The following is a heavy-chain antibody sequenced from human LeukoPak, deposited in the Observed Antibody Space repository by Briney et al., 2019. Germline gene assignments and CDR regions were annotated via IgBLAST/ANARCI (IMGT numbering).Heavy chain of an antibody. CDR2: IYYSGST. CDR3: ARAGDLAYYYMDV. D-gene: IGHD2-21*01. V-gene: IGHV4-59*12. J-gene: IGHJ6*03. Sequence: SETLSLTCTVSGGSLIYYYWTWIRQSPGRRPEWIGYIYYSGSTHYNPSLESRVAFSVDTSKNQVSLKLSSVTAADTAVYYCARAGDLAYYYMDVWGKGTTVTVSS. CDR1: GGSLIYYY.